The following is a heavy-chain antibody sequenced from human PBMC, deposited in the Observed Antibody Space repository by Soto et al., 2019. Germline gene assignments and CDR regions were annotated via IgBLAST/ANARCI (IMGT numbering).Heavy chain of an antibody. V-gene: IGHV4-39*01. CDR3: ARHLFEVVILPFDY. CDR2: IYYSGST. D-gene: IGHD3-3*01. CDR1: GGSISSSSYY. J-gene: IGHJ4*02. Sequence: PSETLSLTCTVSGGSISSSSYYWGWIRQPPGKGLEWIGSIYYSGSTYYNPSLKSRVTISVDTSKNQFSLKLSSVTAADTAVYYCARHLFEVVILPFDYWGQGTLVTVSS.